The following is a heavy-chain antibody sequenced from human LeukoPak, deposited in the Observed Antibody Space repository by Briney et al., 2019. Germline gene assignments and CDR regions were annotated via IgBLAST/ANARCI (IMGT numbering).Heavy chain of an antibody. Sequence: GASVKVSCKASGYTFTGYYMHWVRLAPGQGLEWMGWINPNSGGTNYAQKFQGRVTMTRDTSISTAYMEASRLRSDDTAVYYCARDIVHTAMDPPSDYYYYGMDVWGQGTTVTVSS. CDR1: GYTFTGYY. J-gene: IGHJ6*02. CDR3: ARDIVHTAMDPPSDYYYYGMDV. V-gene: IGHV1-2*02. CDR2: INPNSGGT. D-gene: IGHD5-18*01.